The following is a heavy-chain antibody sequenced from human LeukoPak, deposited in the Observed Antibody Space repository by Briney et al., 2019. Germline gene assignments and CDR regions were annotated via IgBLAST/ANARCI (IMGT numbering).Heavy chain of an antibody. J-gene: IGHJ4*02. CDR3: AREGAMAFDY. Sequence: GGSLRLSCAASGFTFSSYAMSWVRQAPGKGLEWVAVISYDGSNKYYADSVKGRFTISRDNSKNTLYLQMNSLRAEDTAVYYCAREGAMAFDYWGQGTLVTVSS. CDR2: ISYDGSNK. D-gene: IGHD5-18*01. V-gene: IGHV3-30-3*01. CDR1: GFTFSSYA.